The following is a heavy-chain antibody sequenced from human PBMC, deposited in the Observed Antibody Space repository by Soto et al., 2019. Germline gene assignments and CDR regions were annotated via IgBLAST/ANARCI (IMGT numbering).Heavy chain of an antibody. CDR1: RFTFSRYA. V-gene: IGHV3-23*01. D-gene: IGHD2-2*01. J-gene: IGHJ4*02. CDR3: AKDSEAGPANIYGGQFDF. CDR2: ISGSGVRT. Sequence: PGGSLRLSCAASRFTFSRYAMSWVRQAPGQGLEWVSGISGSGVRTYYADSVKARFTISRDNAKNTLYLQMRSLRVEETALYYCAKDSEAGPANIYGGQFDFWGQGT.